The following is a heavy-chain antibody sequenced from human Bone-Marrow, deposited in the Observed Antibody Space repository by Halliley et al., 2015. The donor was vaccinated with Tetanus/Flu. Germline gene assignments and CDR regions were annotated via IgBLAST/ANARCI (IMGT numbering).Heavy chain of an antibody. D-gene: IGHD3-22*01. Sequence: ASTYYADSVKGRFTISRDNSKNTVYLQMNSLRAEDTAIYYCAKDDRKSYYDSSDYYGSYFLQWGQGTLVTVSS. J-gene: IGHJ1*01. CDR3: AKDDRKSYYDSSDYYGSYFLQ. V-gene: IGHV3-23*01. CDR2: AST.